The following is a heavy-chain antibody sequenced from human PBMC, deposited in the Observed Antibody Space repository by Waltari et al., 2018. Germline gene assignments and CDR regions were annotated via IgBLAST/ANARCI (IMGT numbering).Heavy chain of an antibody. D-gene: IGHD1-1*01. CDR2: IFYSGAA. J-gene: IGHJ4*02. Sequence: QLQLHESGPGLVKPSETLSLTCTVSGASINSPSYYWTWIRHTPGKGLEWIGSIFYSGAAYYKPHLKSRLTISLATSKSQLSLKLRSVTAADTAIYYCARNCGGYNWQNYYFDSWGQGALVTVSS. CDR1: GASINSPSYY. CDR3: ARNCGGYNWQNYYFDS. V-gene: IGHV4-39*07.